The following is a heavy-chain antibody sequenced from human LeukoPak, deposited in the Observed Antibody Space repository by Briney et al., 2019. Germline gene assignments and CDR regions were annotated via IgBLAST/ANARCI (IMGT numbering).Heavy chain of an antibody. Sequence: ASVKVSCKASGYTFTGYYIHWVRQAPGQGLEWMGWINPKSGDTNYAQKFQGRVTMTRDTSISTAYMELSRLRYDDTAVYYCAKNLYRGSYWAFDIWGQGTMVTVSS. D-gene: IGHD1-26*01. CDR1: GYTFTGYY. J-gene: IGHJ3*02. V-gene: IGHV1-2*02. CDR3: AKNLYRGSYWAFDI. CDR2: INPKSGDT.